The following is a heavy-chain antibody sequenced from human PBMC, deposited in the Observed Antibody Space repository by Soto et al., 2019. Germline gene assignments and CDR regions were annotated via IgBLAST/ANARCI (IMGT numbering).Heavy chain of an antibody. D-gene: IGHD4-17*01. CDR3: WATNYGDYSPHYYYYGMDV. V-gene: IGHV1-8*01. CDR2: MNPNSGNT. Sequence: GASVKVSCKASGYTFTSYDINWVRQATGQGLEWMGWMNPNSGNTGYAQKFQGRVTMTRNTSISTAYMELSSLRSEDTAVYYCWATNYGDYSPHYYYYGMDVWGQGTTVTVSS. J-gene: IGHJ6*02. CDR1: GYTFTSYD.